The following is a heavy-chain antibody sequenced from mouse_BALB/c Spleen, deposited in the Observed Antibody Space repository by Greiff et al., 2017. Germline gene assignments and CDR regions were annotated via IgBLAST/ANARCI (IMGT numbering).Heavy chain of an antibody. CDR2: ISSGGSYT. J-gene: IGHJ4*01. V-gene: IGHV5-9-4*01. CDR1: GFTFSSYA. D-gene: IGHD2-1*01. Sequence: EVKLVESGGGLVKPGGSLKLSCAASGFTFSSYAMSWVRQSPEKRLEWVAEISSGGSYTYYPDTVTGRFTISRDNAKNTLYLEMSSLRSEDTAMYYCARKDGNLYAMDYWGQGTSVTVSS. CDR3: ARKDGNLYAMDY.